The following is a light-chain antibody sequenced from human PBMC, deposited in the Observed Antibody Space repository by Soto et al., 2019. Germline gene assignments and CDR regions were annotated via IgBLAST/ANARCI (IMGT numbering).Light chain of an antibody. CDR3: QQYIDWPYT. J-gene: IGKJ2*01. CDR2: GTS. V-gene: IGKV3-15*01. Sequence: EIVLTQSPATLSVSPGEGATLSCRSSQAISNNLAWFQQKPAQAPRLLIYGTSTRAAGVPDTFSGSGSGTEFTLTIASPQSEDFAVYYCQQYIDWPYTFGQGTKLEI. CDR1: QAISNN.